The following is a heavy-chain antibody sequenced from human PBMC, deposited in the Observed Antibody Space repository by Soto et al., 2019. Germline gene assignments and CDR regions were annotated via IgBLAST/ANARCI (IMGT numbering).Heavy chain of an antibody. V-gene: IGHV1-69*13. CDR2: IVPVFPSV. CDR1: RGAFNNYA. D-gene: IGHD6-13*01. J-gene: IGHJ6*02. CDR3: AREMPSTAAAYFYYGLNV. Sequence: SVKVSCKASRGAFNNYAIYCVRQAPGQGLEWLGTIVPVFPSVYYAPRFQGRLTITADGSTDTVYMMLTSLKSEDTAVYYCAREMPSTAAAYFYYGLNVWGQGTSVTVSS.